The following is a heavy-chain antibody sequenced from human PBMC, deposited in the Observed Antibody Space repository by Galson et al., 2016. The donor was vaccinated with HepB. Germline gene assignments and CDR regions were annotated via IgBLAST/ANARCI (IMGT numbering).Heavy chain of an antibody. CDR1: GFTLSNYW. CDR3: ASLIGYDFWSGYSKWFDP. Sequence: SLRLSCAASGFTLSNYWMSWVRQAPGKGLEWVASIKQDGSEKSYVDSVKGRFTISRDNAKNSLDLHMNSLRAEDTAVYYCASLIGYDFWSGYSKWFDPWGQGTLVTVSS. J-gene: IGHJ5*02. CDR2: IKQDGSEK. V-gene: IGHV3-7*03. D-gene: IGHD3-3*01.